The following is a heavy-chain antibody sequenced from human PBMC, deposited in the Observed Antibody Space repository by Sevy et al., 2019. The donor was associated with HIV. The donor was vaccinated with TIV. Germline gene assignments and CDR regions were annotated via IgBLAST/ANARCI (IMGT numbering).Heavy chain of an antibody. V-gene: IGHV1-8*01. CDR2: MNRNSGNT. CDR3: ARWVVGATFAFDY. Sequence: ASVKVSCKASGYTFTSYDINWVRQATGQGLEWMGWMNRNSGNTGYAQKFQGRVTMTRNTSISTAYMGLSSLRSEDTAVYYCARWVVGATFAFDYWGQGTLVTVSS. CDR1: GYTFTSYD. D-gene: IGHD1-26*01. J-gene: IGHJ4*02.